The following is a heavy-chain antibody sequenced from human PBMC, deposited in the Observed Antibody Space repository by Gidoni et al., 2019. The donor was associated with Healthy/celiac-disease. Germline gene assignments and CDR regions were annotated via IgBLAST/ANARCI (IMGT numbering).Heavy chain of an antibody. CDR3: ASTEDYYDSSGYYYELGAFDI. Sequence: QLQLQESGPGLVKPSETLSLPCTVSGGSISSSSYYWGWIRQPPGKGLECIGSIYYSGRTYYNPSLKSRVTISVDTSKNQFSLKLSSVTAADTAVYYCASTEDYYDSSGYYYELGAFDIWGQGTMVTVSS. CDR2: IYYSGRT. J-gene: IGHJ3*02. CDR1: GGSISSSSYY. V-gene: IGHV4-39*01. D-gene: IGHD3-22*01.